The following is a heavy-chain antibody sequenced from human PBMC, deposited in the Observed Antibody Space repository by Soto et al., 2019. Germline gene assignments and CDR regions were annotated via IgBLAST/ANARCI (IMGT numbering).Heavy chain of an antibody. Sequence: GGSLRLSCAASGFPFSSYAMSWVRQAPGKGLEWVSAISGSGGSTYYADSVKGRFTISRDNSKNTLYLQMNSLRAEDTAVYYCAKGLGRNPYYFDYWGQGTLVTVSS. CDR1: GFPFSSYA. V-gene: IGHV3-23*01. J-gene: IGHJ4*02. CDR3: AKGLGRNPYYFDY. D-gene: IGHD1-1*01. CDR2: ISGSGGST.